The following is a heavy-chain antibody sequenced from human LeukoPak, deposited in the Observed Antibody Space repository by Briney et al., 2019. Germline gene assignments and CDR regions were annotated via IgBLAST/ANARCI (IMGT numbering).Heavy chain of an antibody. CDR3: TTSLAADGTVDY. D-gene: IGHD6-13*01. CDR2: IKSKTDGGTT. CDR1: GFTFSNAW. V-gene: IGHV3-15*01. J-gene: IGHJ4*02. Sequence: GGSLRLSCAASGFTFSNAWMSWVRQAPGKGLEWVGRIKSKTDGGTTDYAAPVKGRFTISRDDSKNTLYLQMNSLKTEDTAVYYCTTSLAADGTVDYWGQGTLVTVSS.